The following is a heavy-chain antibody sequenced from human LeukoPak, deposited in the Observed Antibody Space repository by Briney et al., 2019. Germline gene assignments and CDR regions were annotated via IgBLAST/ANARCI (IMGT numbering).Heavy chain of an antibody. CDR3: ARDHSGYDPGHEV. CDR2: IYSGGST. CDR1: GFTVSSNY. J-gene: IGHJ4*02. D-gene: IGHD5-12*01. V-gene: IGHV3-53*01. Sequence: GGSLRLSCAASGFTVSSNYMSWVRQAPGKGLEWVSVIYSGGSTYYADSVKGRFTISRDNSKNTLYLQMNSLRAEDTAVYYSARDHSGYDPGHEVWGQGTLVTVSS.